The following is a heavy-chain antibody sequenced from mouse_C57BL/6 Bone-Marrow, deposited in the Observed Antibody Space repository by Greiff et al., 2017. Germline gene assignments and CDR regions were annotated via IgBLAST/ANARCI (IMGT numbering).Heavy chain of an antibody. CDR3: AREGGYDYDFFYAMDY. D-gene: IGHD2-4*01. V-gene: IGHV5-16*01. Sequence: EVKLMESEGGLVQPGSSMKLSCTASGFTFSDYYMAWVRQVPEKGLEWVANINYDGSSTYYLDSLKSRFIISRDNAKNILYLQMSRLKSEDTATYYCAREGGYDYDFFYAMDYWGQGTSVTVSS. CDR1: GFTFSDYY. CDR2: INYDGSST. J-gene: IGHJ4*01.